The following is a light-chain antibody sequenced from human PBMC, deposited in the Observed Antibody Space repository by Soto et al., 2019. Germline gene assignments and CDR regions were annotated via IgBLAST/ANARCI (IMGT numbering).Light chain of an antibody. CDR2: ATS. V-gene: IGKV3-20*01. CDR1: QDVSGSY. Sequence: EIVLTQSPGTLSLSPGERATLSCRASQDVSGSYLAWYQQKPGQTPRLLIYATSRRATGIPDRFSGSWSGTDFTLTISRVEPEDFAVYYCQHYSSSPWTFGQGTKVEI. CDR3: QHYSSSPWT. J-gene: IGKJ1*01.